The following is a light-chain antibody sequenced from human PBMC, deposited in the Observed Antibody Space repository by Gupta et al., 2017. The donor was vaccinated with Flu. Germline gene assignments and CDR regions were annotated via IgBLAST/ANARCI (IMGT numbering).Light chain of an antibody. V-gene: IGLV2-14*01. J-gene: IGLJ2*01. CDR1: SSDVGGYNY. Sequence: QSALTHPASVSGSPGQSITISCTGTSSDVGGYNYVSWYQQHPGKAPILMSYEVSNRPSGVSNRFAGSKSGNTASLTISGVQAEDEADYYCRLYTSSSTVVFGGGTKLTVL. CDR3: RLYTSSSTVV. CDR2: EVS.